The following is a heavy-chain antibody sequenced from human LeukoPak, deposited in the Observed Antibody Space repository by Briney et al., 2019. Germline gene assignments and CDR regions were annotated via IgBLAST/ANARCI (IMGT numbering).Heavy chain of an antibody. D-gene: IGHD5/OR15-5a*01. CDR1: GGSISSSSYY. CDR2: IYYGGIT. J-gene: IGHJ4*02. Sequence: SETLSLTCTVSGGSISSSSYYWGWIRQPPGKGLEWIGSIYYGGITYYSPSLKSRVTISVDTSKNQFSLKLSSVTAADTAVYYCARVAHDLYPYYFDYWGQGTLVTVSS. CDR3: ARVAHDLYPYYFDY. V-gene: IGHV4-39*07.